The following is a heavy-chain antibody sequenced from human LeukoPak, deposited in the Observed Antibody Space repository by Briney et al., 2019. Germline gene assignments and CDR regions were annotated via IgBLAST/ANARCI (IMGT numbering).Heavy chain of an antibody. V-gene: IGHV3-21*01. J-gene: IGHJ3*02. CDR3: ASVAAFDI. CDR2: ISSSSSYI. Sequence: GGSLRLSCVASGFTFSSYSMNWVGQAPGKGLEWVSSISSSSSYIYYADSAKGRFTISRDNAKNSLYLQMNSLRAEDTAVYYCASVAAFDIWGQGTMVTVSS. D-gene: IGHD2-21*01. CDR1: GFTFSSYS.